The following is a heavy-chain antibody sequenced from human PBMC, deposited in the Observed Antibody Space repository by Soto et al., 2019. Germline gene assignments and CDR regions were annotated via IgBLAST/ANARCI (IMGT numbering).Heavy chain of an antibody. V-gene: IGHV3-23*01. D-gene: IGHD3-9*01. CDR3: LKDALRTWYYFGT. Sequence: EMQLLESGGGLAQPGGSLRRSCAASGCVFKHHAMSWVRQAPGKGLEWIAAISASGGSQDHADSVKGRFFISRYDAEDSPSLQMNNLRADDTAMYFCLKDALRTWYYFGTWGQGSLVGVPS. J-gene: IGHJ4*02. CDR2: ISASGGSQ. CDR1: GCVFKHHA.